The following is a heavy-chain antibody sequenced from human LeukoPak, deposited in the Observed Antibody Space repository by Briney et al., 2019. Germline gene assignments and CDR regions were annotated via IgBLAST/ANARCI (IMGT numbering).Heavy chain of an antibody. CDR1: GFTFSSYA. J-gene: IGHJ3*02. V-gene: IGHV3-23*01. CDR2: ISGSGGST. CDR3: AKERVGASWKADDAFDI. D-gene: IGHD1-26*01. Sequence: GGSLRLSCAASGFTFSSYAMSWVRQAPGKGLEWVSAISGSGGSTYYADSVKGRFTISRDNSKNTLYLQMNSLRAEDTAVYYCAKERVGASWKADDAFDIWGQGTMVTVSS.